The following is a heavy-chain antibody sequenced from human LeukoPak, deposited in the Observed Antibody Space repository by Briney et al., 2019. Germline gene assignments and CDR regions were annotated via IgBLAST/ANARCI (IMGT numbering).Heavy chain of an antibody. Sequence: SETLSLTCTVSGGSISSYYWSWIRQPPGKGLEWIGYIYNSGSTNYNPSLKSRVTISVDTSKNQFSLKLSSVTAADTAVCYCARDVGATPGYFDYWGQGTLVTVSS. J-gene: IGHJ4*02. V-gene: IGHV4-59*01. CDR2: IYNSGST. D-gene: IGHD1-26*01. CDR3: ARDVGATPGYFDY. CDR1: GGSISSYY.